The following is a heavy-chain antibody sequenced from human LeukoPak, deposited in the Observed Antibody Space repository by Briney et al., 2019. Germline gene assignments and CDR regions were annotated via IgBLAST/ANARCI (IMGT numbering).Heavy chain of an antibody. J-gene: IGHJ4*02. Sequence: GGSLRLSCAASGFTFSSYGMHWVRQAPGKGLEWVAFIRYDGSNKYYADSVKGRFTIPRDNSKNTLYLQMNSLRAEDTAVYYCAKDYDSSGYTDYWGRGTLVTVSS. CDR2: IRYDGSNK. D-gene: IGHD3-22*01. V-gene: IGHV3-30*02. CDR1: GFTFSSYG. CDR3: AKDYDSSGYTDY.